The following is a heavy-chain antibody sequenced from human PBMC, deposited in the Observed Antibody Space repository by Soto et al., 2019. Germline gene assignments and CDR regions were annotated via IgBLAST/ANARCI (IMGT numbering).Heavy chain of an antibody. Sequence: SETLSLTCAVYGGSFSGYYWSWIRQPPGKGLEWIGEINHSGSTNYNPSLKSRVTISVDTSKNQFSLKLSSVTAADTAVYYCARGRGTWSARYYFDYWGQGTLVTVSS. CDR3: ARGRGTWSARYYFDY. J-gene: IGHJ4*02. CDR1: GGSFSGYY. CDR2: INHSGST. D-gene: IGHD3-16*01. V-gene: IGHV4-34*01.